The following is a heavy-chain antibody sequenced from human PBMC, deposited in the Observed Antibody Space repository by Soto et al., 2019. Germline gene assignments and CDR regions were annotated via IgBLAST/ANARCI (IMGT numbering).Heavy chain of an antibody. CDR2: ISAYNGNT. V-gene: IGHV1-18*01. J-gene: IGHJ5*02. D-gene: IGHD6-13*01. Sequence: VASVKVSCKASGYTFTSYGISWVRQAPGQGLEWMGWISAYNGNTNYAQKLQGRVTMTTDTSTSTAYMELRSLRSDDTAVYYCARVGSSWSSYNWFDPWGQGTLVTVSS. CDR3: ARVGSSWSSYNWFDP. CDR1: GYTFTSYG.